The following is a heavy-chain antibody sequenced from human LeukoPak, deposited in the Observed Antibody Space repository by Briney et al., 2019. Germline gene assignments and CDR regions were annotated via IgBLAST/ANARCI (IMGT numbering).Heavy chain of an antibody. CDR1: GGSISSSSYY. Sequence: SETLSLTCTVSGGSISSSSYYWGWIRQPPGKGLEWVGTSHYSGSTYYNASLKSRVTLSVDTSNNQFYLRLNSVTAADTAVYYCARLLFNPHFFDNSGYYIDSWGQGTQVTVSS. CDR3: ARLLFNPHFFDNSGYYIDS. V-gene: IGHV4-39*01. J-gene: IGHJ4*02. D-gene: IGHD3-22*01. CDR2: SHYSGST.